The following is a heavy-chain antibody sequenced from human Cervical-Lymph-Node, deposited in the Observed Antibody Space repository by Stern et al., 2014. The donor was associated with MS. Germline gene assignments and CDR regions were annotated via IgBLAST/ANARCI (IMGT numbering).Heavy chain of an antibody. V-gene: IGHV4-39*01. J-gene: IGHJ4*02. CDR2: IYYSGTT. Sequence: VQLEESGPGLVKPSETLSLTCSVSGGSISRSTYYWGWIRQPPGKGLEWIGSIYYSGTTYYNPSLKSRVTIDTSTTQFSLRLTSVTAADTAVYYCARHDGWLPHYWSQGTLVTVSS. D-gene: IGHD5-12*01. CDR1: GGSISRSTYY. CDR3: ARHDGWLPHY.